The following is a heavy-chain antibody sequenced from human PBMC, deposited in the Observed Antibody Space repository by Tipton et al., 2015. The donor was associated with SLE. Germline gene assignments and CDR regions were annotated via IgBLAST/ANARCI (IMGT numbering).Heavy chain of an antibody. CDR3: VSEYQGSFYVNGAFDV. D-gene: IGHD1-26*01. J-gene: IGHJ3*01. CDR1: GDSVSSNSAA. Sequence: PGLVKPSQTLSLTCAISGDSVSSNSAAWNWIRQSPSRGLEWLGRTYYRSKWYGDYAVSVKSRITINPDTSKNQFSLQLNSVTPEDTAVYYCVSEYQGSFYVNGAFDVWGQGAVVSVSS. CDR2: TYYRSKWYG. V-gene: IGHV6-1*01.